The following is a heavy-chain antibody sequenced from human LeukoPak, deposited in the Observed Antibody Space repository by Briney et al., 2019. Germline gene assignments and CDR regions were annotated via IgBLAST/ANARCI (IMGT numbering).Heavy chain of an antibody. Sequence: GGSLRLSCAASGFTFSSYAMSWVRQAPGKGLEWVSAISGSGGSTYYADSVKGRFTISRDNSKNTLYLQMNSLRAEDTAVYYCAKWDGGGASVGLYYYYMDVWGKGTTVTVSS. CDR3: AKWDGGGASVGLYYYYMDV. D-gene: IGHD3-16*02. V-gene: IGHV3-23*01. CDR2: ISGSGGST. J-gene: IGHJ6*03. CDR1: GFTFSSYA.